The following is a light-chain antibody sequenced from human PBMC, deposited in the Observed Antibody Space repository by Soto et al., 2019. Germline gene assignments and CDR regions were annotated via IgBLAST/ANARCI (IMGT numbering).Light chain of an antibody. V-gene: IGKV3-20*01. Sequence: EIVLTQSPGSLSLSPGERATLSCRASQSVTSSYLAWYQQKPGQAPRLLFYGASSRATGIPDRFSGSGSGTDFTLTISRLEPEDFAVYYCQQYVSPPITFGQGTRLEIK. CDR3: QQYVSPPIT. J-gene: IGKJ5*01. CDR1: QSVTSSY. CDR2: GAS.